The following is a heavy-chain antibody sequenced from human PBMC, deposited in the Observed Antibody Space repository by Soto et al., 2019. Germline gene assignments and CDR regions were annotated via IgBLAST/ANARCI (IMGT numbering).Heavy chain of an antibody. CDR1: GGTFSSYA. CDR2: IIPIFGTA. D-gene: IGHD3-10*01. V-gene: IGHV1-69*06. Sequence: VASVKVSCKASGGTFSSYAISWVRQAPGQGLEWMGGIIPIFGTANYAQKFQGRVTITADKSTSTAYMELSSLRSEDTAVYYCARGVWFRELLSPYGMDVWGQGTTVTVSS. CDR3: ARGVWFRELLSPYGMDV. J-gene: IGHJ6*02.